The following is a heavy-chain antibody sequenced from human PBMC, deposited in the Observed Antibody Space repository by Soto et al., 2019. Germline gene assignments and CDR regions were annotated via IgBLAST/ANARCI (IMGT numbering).Heavy chain of an antibody. CDR2: IWYNGSNK. Sequence: QVQLVESGGGVVQPGRSLRLSCVASGFTFSSYGMHWVRHTPGKGLEGVAVIWYNGSNKYYADSVKGRFTISRDNSKNTLYLQMSTLRAEDTAVYYCASATMDGDYSDYWGQGTLVTGSS. CDR3: ASATMDGDYSDY. D-gene: IGHD2-15*01. V-gene: IGHV3-33*03. CDR1: GFTFSSYG. J-gene: IGHJ4*02.